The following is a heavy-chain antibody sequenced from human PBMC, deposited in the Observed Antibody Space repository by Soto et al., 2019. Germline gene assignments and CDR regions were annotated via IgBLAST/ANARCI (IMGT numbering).Heavy chain of an antibody. V-gene: IGHV1-18*01. Sequence: QIHLVQSGGEVKKPGASVKVSCKTSGYTFTTYGISWVRQAPGQGLEWMGWITPFNDNTNYAQNLQGRVTMTTDTSTNTAYLELRSLTSDDTGVYYCARTDKGGYVPPLDNRGQGTLVTVSS. CDR1: GYTFTTYG. J-gene: IGHJ4*02. D-gene: IGHD5-12*01. CDR2: ITPFNDNT. CDR3: ARTDKGGYVPPLDN.